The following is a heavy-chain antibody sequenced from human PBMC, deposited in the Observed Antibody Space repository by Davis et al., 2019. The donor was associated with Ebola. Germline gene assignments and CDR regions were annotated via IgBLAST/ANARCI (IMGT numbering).Heavy chain of an antibody. J-gene: IGHJ4*02. V-gene: IGHV4-31*03. D-gene: IGHD3-22*01. CDR1: GGSISSGGYY. CDR2: IYYSGST. Sequence: SETLSLTCTVSGGSISSGGYYWSWIRQHPGKGLEWIGYIYYSGSTYYNPSLKSRVTISVDTSKNQFSLKLSSVTAADTAVYYCARDTLKYDSSGYGRYYFDYWGQGTLVTVSS. CDR3: ARDTLKYDSSGYGRYYFDY.